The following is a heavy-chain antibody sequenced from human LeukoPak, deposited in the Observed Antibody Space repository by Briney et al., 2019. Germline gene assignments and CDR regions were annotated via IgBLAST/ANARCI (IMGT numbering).Heavy chain of an antibody. Sequence: GGSLRLSCAASGFTFSSYAMSWVRQAPGKGLEWVSAISGSGGSTYYADSVKGRFTISRGNSKNTLYLQMNSLRAEDTAVYYCAKALRHRAAPYYFDYWGQGTLVTVSS. J-gene: IGHJ4*02. CDR2: ISGSGGST. D-gene: IGHD6-6*01. CDR3: AKALRHRAAPYYFDY. V-gene: IGHV3-23*01. CDR1: GFTFSSYA.